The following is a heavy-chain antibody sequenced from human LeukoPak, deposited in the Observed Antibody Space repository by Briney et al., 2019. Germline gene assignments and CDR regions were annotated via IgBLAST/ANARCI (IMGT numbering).Heavy chain of an antibody. CDR1: GGAFSSYA. CDR2: IIPIFGTA. CDR3: ARDRGYSSSWFTAVWYYYYGMDV. D-gene: IGHD6-13*01. J-gene: IGHJ6*02. V-gene: IGHV1-69*13. Sequence: SVKVSCKASGGAFSSYAISWVRQAPGQGLEWMGGIIPIFGTANYAQKFQGRVTITADESTSTAYMELSSLRPEDTAVYYCARDRGYSSSWFTAVWYYYYGMDVWGQGTTVTVPS.